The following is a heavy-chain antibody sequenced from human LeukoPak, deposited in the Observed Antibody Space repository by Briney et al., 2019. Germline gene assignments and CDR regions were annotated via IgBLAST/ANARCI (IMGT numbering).Heavy chain of an antibody. D-gene: IGHD3-3*01. CDR2: ISYDGSNK. J-gene: IGHJ4*02. V-gene: IGHV3-30-3*01. CDR3: ARTARSEDSDFWSGYLGD. Sequence: GGSLRLSCAASGFTFSSYAMHWVRQAPGKGLEWVAVISYDGSNKYYADSVKGRFTISRDNSKNTLYLQMNSLRAEDTAIYYCARTARSEDSDFWSGYLGDWGQGTLVTVSS. CDR1: GFTFSSYA.